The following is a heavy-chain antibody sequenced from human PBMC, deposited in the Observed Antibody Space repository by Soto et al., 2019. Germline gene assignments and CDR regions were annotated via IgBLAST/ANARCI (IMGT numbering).Heavy chain of an antibody. CDR1: GFTFSSYA. J-gene: IGHJ4*02. D-gene: IGHD3-3*01. CDR3: AKSIRITIFGVVPHDRDFDY. Sequence: GGSLRLSCAASGFTFSSYAMSWVRQAPGKGLEWVSAISGSGGSTYYADSVKGRFTISRDNSKNTLYLQMNSLRAEDTAVYYCAKSIRITIFGVVPHDRDFDYWGQGTLVTVSS. V-gene: IGHV3-23*01. CDR2: ISGSGGST.